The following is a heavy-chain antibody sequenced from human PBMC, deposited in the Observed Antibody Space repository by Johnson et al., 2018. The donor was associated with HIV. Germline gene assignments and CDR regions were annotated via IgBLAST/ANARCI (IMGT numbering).Heavy chain of an antibody. CDR1: GFTFGTFA. J-gene: IGHJ3*01. D-gene: IGHD4-17*01. Sequence: MQLVESGGGVVQPGRSLRLSCAASGFTFGTFAMHWVRQAPGKGLEWVSAISGSGGSTYYADSVKGRFTISRDNSKNTLYLQMNNLRAEDTAVYYCARDPLTLTTTLDAFDLWGQGTMVTVSS. CDR2: ISGSGGST. V-gene: IGHV3-23*04. CDR3: ARDPLTLTTTLDAFDL.